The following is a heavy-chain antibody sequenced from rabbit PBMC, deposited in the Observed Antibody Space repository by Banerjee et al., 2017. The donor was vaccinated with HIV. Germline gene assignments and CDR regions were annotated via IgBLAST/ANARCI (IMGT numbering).Heavy chain of an antibody. CDR1: GFSFSSSAY. V-gene: IGHV1S45*01. CDR2: IAGGSSDRT. J-gene: IGHJ4*01. CDR3: ARDLAGVIGWNFNL. D-gene: IGHD4-1*01. Sequence: QQQLVESGGGLVQPEGSLTLTCTASGFSFSSSAYVCWVRQAPGKGLEWSACIAGGSSDRTSYASWAEGRFTISKASWTTVTLQMTSLTAADTASYFCARDLAGVIGWNFNLWGPGTLVTVS.